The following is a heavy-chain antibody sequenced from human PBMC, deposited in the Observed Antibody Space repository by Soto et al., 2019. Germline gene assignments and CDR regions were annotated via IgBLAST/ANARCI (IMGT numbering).Heavy chain of an antibody. CDR3: ATPRADTAMGHYYYYGMDV. D-gene: IGHD5-18*01. Sequence: ASVKVSCKASGGTFSSYAISWVRQAPGQGLEWMGGIIPIFGTANYAQKFQGRVTITADESTSTAYMELSSLRSEDTAVYYCATPRADTAMGHYYYYGMDVWGQGTTVTVSS. CDR2: IIPIFGTA. V-gene: IGHV1-69*13. CDR1: GGTFSSYA. J-gene: IGHJ6*02.